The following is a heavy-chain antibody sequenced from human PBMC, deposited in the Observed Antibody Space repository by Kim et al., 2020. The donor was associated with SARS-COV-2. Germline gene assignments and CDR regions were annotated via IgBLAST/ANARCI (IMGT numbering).Heavy chain of an antibody. CDR1: GGSISSSSYY. CDR2: IYYSGST. V-gene: IGHV4-39*01. J-gene: IGHJ3*02. Sequence: SETLSLTCTVSGGSISSSSYYWGWIRQPPGKGLEWIGSIYYSGSTYYNPSLKSRVTISVDTSKNQFSLKLSSVTAADTAVYYCARQRIVGDAFDIWGQGTMVTVSS. CDR3: ARQRIVGDAFDI. D-gene: IGHD3-22*01.